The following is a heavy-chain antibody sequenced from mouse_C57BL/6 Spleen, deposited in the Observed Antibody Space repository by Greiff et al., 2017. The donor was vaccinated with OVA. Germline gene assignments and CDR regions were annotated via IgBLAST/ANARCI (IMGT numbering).Heavy chain of an antibody. CDR3: ARRDDYDGRNYFDY. J-gene: IGHJ2*01. V-gene: IGHV1-26*01. Sequence: VQLQQSGPELVKPGASVKISCKASGYTFTDYYMNWVKQSHGKSLEWIGDINPNNGGTSYNQKFKGKATLTVDKSSSTAYMELRSLTSEDSAVYYCARRDDYDGRNYFDYWGQGTTLTVSS. CDR2: INPNNGGT. CDR1: GYTFTDYY. D-gene: IGHD2-4*01.